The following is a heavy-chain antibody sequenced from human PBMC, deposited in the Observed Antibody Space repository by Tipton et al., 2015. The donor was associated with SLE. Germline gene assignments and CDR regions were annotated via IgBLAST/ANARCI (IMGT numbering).Heavy chain of an antibody. D-gene: IGHD3-22*01. CDR2: MNPNSGNT. V-gene: IGHV1-8*02. CDR3: ARDYSTGYYSGRCFDY. CDR1: GYTFSSYD. J-gene: IGHJ4*02. Sequence: QLVQSGAEVKKPGASVKVSCKASGYTFSSYDINWVRQATGQGLEWMGWMNPNSGNTGYAQKFQGRVTMTRNTSISTAYMELSSLRSEDTAIYYCARDYSTGYYSGRCFDYWGQGTLVTVSS.